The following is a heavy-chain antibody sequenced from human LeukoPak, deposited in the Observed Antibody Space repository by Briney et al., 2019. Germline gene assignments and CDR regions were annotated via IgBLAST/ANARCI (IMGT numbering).Heavy chain of an antibody. Sequence: GGSLRLSCAASGFTFSSYSMNWVRQAPGKGLEWVSSISSSSSYIYYADSVKGRFTISRDNAKNSLYLQMNSLRAEDTDVYYCARDAYYYDSSGYKPVDYWGQGTLVTVSS. CDR1: GFTFSSYS. CDR3: ARDAYYYDSSGYKPVDY. V-gene: IGHV3-21*01. D-gene: IGHD3-22*01. J-gene: IGHJ4*02. CDR2: ISSSSSYI.